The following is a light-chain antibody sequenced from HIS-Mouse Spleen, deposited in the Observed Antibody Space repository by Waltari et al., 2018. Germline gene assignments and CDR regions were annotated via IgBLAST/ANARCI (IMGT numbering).Light chain of an antibody. CDR1: NIGRKR. CDR3: QVWDSSSDHVV. V-gene: IGLV3-21*03. J-gene: IGLJ2*01. Sequence: SYVLTQPPSVSVAPGKTARITCGGNNIGRKRVHWYQQKPGQAPVLVVYDDSDRPSGIPERFSGSNSGNTATLTIRRVEAGDEADYYCQVWDSSSDHVVFGGGTKLTVL. CDR2: DDS.